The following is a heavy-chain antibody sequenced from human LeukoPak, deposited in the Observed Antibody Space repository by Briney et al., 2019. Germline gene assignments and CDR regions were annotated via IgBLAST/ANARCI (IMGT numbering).Heavy chain of an antibody. CDR2: IYHSGST. D-gene: IGHD3-10*01. Sequence: SGTLSLTCAVSGGSISSSNWWSWVRQPPGKGLEWIGEIYHSGSTNYNPSLKSRVTISVDKSKNQFSLKLSSVTAADTAVYYCARVSMVRGVLLGWFDPWGQGTLVTVSS. CDR1: GGSISSSNW. CDR3: ARVSMVRGVLLGWFDP. J-gene: IGHJ5*02. V-gene: IGHV4-4*02.